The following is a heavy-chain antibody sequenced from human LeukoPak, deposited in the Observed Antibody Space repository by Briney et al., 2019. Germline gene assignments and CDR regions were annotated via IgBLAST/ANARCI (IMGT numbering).Heavy chain of an antibody. CDR3: ARSLNYDILTGYPRGGLFDP. D-gene: IGHD3-9*01. CDR1: GGSFSGYY. CDR2: INHSGST. V-gene: IGHV4-34*01. Sequence: SETLSLTCAVYGGSFSGYYWSWIRQPPGKGLEWIGEINHSGSTNYNPSLKSRATISVDTSKNQFSLKLSSVTAADTAVYYCARSLNYDILTGYPRGGLFDPWGQGTLVTVSS. J-gene: IGHJ5*02.